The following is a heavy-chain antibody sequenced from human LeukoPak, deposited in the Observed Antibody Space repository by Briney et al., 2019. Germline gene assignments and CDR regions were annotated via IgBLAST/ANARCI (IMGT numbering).Heavy chain of an antibody. V-gene: IGHV4-31*03. CDR1: GASISSGGYY. Sequence: SETLSLTCTVSGASISSGGYYWSWIRQHPGKGLEWIGYISYSGSPYYNPSLKSRVTISVDTSRNQFSLKLSSVTAADTAVYYCARGPHCSSTSCYSEYFHHWGRGTLVTVSS. CDR3: ARGPHCSSTSCYSEYFHH. J-gene: IGHJ1*01. D-gene: IGHD2-2*01. CDR2: ISYSGSP.